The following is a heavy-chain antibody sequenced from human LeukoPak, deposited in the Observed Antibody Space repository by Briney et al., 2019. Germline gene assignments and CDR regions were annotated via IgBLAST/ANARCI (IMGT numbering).Heavy chain of an antibody. V-gene: IGHV6-1*01. J-gene: IGHJ4*02. CDR2: TYYRSKWFN. CDR1: GDSVSSNSAG. D-gene: IGHD6-19*01. Sequence: SQTPSLTCAISGDSVSSNSAGWVWIRQSPSRGLEWLGRTYYRSKWFNDYAVSVESRITVNPDTSKNQYSLQLNSVTPEDTAVYYCARDGQWVSTFDYWGQGTLVTVSS. CDR3: ARDGQWVSTFDY.